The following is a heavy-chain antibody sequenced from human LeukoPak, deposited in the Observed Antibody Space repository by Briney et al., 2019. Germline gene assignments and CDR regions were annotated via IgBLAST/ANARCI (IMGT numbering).Heavy chain of an antibody. CDR2: IIPIFGTA. CDR1: GGTFSSYA. Sequence: SVKVSCKASGGTFSSYAISWVRQAPGQGLEWMGGIIPIFGTANYAQKFQGRVTITTDESTSTAYMELSSLRSEDTAVYYCARTDYGDYYFDYWGQGTLVTVSS. CDR3: ARTDYGDYYFDY. J-gene: IGHJ4*02. D-gene: IGHD4-17*01. V-gene: IGHV1-69*05.